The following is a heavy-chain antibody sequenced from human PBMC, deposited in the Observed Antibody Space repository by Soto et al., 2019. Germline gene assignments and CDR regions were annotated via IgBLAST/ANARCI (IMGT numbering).Heavy chain of an antibody. D-gene: IGHD3-10*01. CDR3: ARDGPYYYASRMNV. Sequence: EVQLVESGGGLVQPGGSLRLSCAASGIPVSSNYMTWVRQAPGKGLEWVSVLHSGGDTYYANSVKGRFTISRHESTNTLFLQMNSLTAEDTAVYYCARDGPYYYASRMNVWGRETTVTVSS. CDR2: LHSGGDT. CDR1: GIPVSSNY. V-gene: IGHV3-53*04. J-gene: IGHJ6*02.